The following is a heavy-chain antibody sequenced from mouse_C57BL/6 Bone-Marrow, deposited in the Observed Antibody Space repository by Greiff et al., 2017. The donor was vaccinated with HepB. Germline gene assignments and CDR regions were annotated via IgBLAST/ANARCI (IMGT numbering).Heavy chain of an antibody. D-gene: IGHD2-4*01. CDR1: GYTFTDYY. CDR3: ARERIYDYDRFAY. CDR2: INPNNGGT. Sequence: EVQLQQSGPELVKPGASVKISCKASGYTFTDYYMNWVKQSHGKSLEWIGDINPNNGGTSYNQKFKGKATLTVDKSSSTAYMELRSLTSEDSAVYYCARERIYDYDRFAYWGQGTLVTVAA. V-gene: IGHV1-26*01. J-gene: IGHJ3*01.